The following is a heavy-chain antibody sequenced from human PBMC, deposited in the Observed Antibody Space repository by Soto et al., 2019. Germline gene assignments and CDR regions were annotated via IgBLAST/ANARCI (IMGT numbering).Heavy chain of an antibody. CDR1: GDGISVYV. CDR3: ASPEAAGLF. J-gene: IGHJ4*02. V-gene: IGHV1-69*01. CDR2: ITPMFPTA. Sequence: SLVNGYWKGSGDGISVYVVNWVRQAPGQGLEWMGAITPMFPTADYAQKFQGRVTISADESTSTVYMELSSLRNDYTAVYYYASPEAAGLFWGQASLGTLSS.